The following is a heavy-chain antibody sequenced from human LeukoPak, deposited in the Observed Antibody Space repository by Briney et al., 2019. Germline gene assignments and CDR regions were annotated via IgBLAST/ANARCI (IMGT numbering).Heavy chain of an antibody. Sequence: PSETLSLTCAVSGASIDSHSWWSWVRQPPGKGLEWIGEIYHSGGANYKPSLKSRVTMSVDTSKNHFSLKLTSVTAADTAVYYCARRYCTNGVCYLDYWGQGTLVTVSS. CDR3: ARRYCTNGVCYLDY. CDR2: IYHSGGA. J-gene: IGHJ4*02. V-gene: IGHV4/OR15-8*01. CDR1: GASIDSHSW. D-gene: IGHD2-8*01.